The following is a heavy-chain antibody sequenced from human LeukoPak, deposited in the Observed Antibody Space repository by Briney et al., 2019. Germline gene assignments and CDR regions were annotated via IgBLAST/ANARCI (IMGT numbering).Heavy chain of an antibody. CDR2: TYYRSQQWHS. J-gene: IGHJ4*02. V-gene: IGHV6-1*01. CDR1: GDIVYSNGAS. D-gene: IGHD3-3*01. Sequence: SQTLSLTCAISGDIVYSNGASWNWIRQSPSRGLEWLGRTYYRSQQWHSDYAPSVKGRITLNPDTSKNQFSLQLNSMTPEDTAVDYCERETHFGVVTNWGQGTLVTVSS. CDR3: ERETHFGVVTN.